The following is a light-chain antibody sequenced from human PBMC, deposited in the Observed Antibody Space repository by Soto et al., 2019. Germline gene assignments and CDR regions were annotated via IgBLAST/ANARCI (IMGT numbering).Light chain of an antibody. CDR3: QQYNKWPPWT. V-gene: IGKV3-15*01. Sequence: EIVLTQSPGTLSLSPGERATLSCRASQSFSSSYLAWYQQKPGQAPRLVIYSAFTRATGIPARFSGSGSGTEFTLTISSLQSEDFAVYYCQQYNKWPPWTFGQGTKVDTK. CDR1: QSFSSSY. J-gene: IGKJ1*01. CDR2: SAF.